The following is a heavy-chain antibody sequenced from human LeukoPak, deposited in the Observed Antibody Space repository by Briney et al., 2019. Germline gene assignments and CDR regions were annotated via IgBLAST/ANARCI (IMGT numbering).Heavy chain of an antibody. D-gene: IGHD3-10*01. CDR1: GGTFSSYA. CDR2: IIPIFGTA. CDR3: APAPITMVRGVITSDAFDI. Sequence: GASVKVSCKASGGTFSSYAISWVRQAPGQGLEWMGRIIPIFGTANYAQKFQGRVTIATDESTSTAYMELSSLRSEDTAVYYCAPAPITMVRGVITSDAFDIWGQGTMVTVSS. V-gene: IGHV1-69*05. J-gene: IGHJ3*02.